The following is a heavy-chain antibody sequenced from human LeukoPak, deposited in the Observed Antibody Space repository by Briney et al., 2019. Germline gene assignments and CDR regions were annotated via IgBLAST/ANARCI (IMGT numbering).Heavy chain of an antibody. D-gene: IGHD2-2*02. CDR2: FTGRGGST. CDR3: AKGDQPLLYGGAFDY. Sequence: GGSLRLSCAASGFTFGNYGMTWVRQAPGKGLEWVSTFTGRGGSTFYADSVKGRFTISRDISKNTLYLQMHSLRAEDTAVYYCAKGDQPLLYGGAFDYWGQGTLVTVSS. CDR1: GFTFGNYG. V-gene: IGHV3-23*01. J-gene: IGHJ4*02.